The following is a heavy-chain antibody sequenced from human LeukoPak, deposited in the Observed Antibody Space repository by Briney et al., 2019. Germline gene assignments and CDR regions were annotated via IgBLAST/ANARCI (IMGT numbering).Heavy chain of an antibody. CDR2: IYHSGST. D-gene: IGHD2-2*01. Sequence: SETLSLTCAVSGGSISSSNWWSWVRQPPGKGLEWIGEIYHSGSTNYNPSLKSRVTISVDTSKNQFSLKLSSVTAADTAVYYCARGQLLWFNWFDPWGQGTLVTVSS. CDR3: ARGQLLWFNWFDP. V-gene: IGHV4-4*02. J-gene: IGHJ5*02. CDR1: GGSISSSNW.